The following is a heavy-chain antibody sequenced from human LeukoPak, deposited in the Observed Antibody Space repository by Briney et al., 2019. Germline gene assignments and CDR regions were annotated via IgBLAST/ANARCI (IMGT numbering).Heavy chain of an antibody. CDR1: GGPIRSGDFY. J-gene: IGHJ3*02. D-gene: IGHD3-10*01. CDR3: ARPMVRGRNDVFDI. V-gene: IGHV4-30-4*01. CDR2: IYYSGST. Sequence: SETLSLTCTVSGGPIRSGDFYWSWIRQPPGKGLEWIGYIYYSGSTYYNPSLKSRVTISVDTSKNQFSLKLSSVTAADTAVYYCARPMVRGRNDVFDIWGQGTMVTVSS.